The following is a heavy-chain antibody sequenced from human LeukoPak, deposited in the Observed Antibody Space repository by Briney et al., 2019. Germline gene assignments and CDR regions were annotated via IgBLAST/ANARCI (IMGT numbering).Heavy chain of an antibody. Sequence: GGSLRLSCAASGFTFSSYSMNWVRQAPGKGLEWVSYISNSAILYADSVKGRFTISRDNARNSLYLQMNSLRAEDTAVYYCASLYWDDILTAFSDWGQGTLVTVSS. CDR1: GFTFSSYS. CDR3: ASLYWDDILTAFSD. J-gene: IGHJ4*02. CDR2: ISNSAI. D-gene: IGHD3-9*01. V-gene: IGHV3-48*01.